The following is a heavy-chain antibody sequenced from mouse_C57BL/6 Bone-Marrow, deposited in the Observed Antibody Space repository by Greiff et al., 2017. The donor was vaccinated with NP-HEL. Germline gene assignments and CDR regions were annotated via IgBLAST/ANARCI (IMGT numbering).Heavy chain of an antibody. CDR1: GYTFTSYG. J-gene: IGHJ2*01. Sequence: QVQLKESGAELARPGASVKLSCKASGYTFTSYGISWVKQRTGQGLEWIGEIYPRSGNTYYNEKFKGKATLTADKSSSTAYMELRSLTSEDSAVYFCARSIYDYGSSPYYFDYWGQGTTLTVSS. V-gene: IGHV1-81*01. D-gene: IGHD1-1*01. CDR3: ARSIYDYGSSPYYFDY. CDR2: IYPRSGNT.